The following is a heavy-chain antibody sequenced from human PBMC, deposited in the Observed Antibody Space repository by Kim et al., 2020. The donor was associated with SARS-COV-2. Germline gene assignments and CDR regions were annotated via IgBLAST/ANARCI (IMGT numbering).Heavy chain of an antibody. D-gene: IGHD6-13*01. J-gene: IGHJ4*02. Sequence: YADTVKGRFTISRDNAKNSLYLQMNSLRAEDTALYYCAKGHIAAADYFDYWGQGTLVTVSS. CDR3: AKGHIAAADYFDY. V-gene: IGHV3-9*01.